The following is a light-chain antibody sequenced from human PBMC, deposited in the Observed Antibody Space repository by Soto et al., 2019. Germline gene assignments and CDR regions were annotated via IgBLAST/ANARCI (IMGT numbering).Light chain of an antibody. CDR3: QQYRRFSWT. CDR2: KSS. V-gene: IGKV1-5*03. CDR1: QSIDKW. Sequence: DIQMTQSPSTLSASVGDRVTITCRASQSIDKWLAWYQQKPGKAPKLLIYKSSILQTGGPSRFSGSGSGTEVTLTIDSRQPDDVGSYCWQQYRRFSWTFGQGTKVEIK. J-gene: IGKJ1*01.